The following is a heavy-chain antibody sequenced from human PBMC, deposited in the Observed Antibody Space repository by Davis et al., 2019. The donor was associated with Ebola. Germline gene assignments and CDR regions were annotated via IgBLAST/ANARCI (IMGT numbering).Heavy chain of an antibody. CDR1: GFTVSSNY. V-gene: IGHV3-53*01. Sequence: GESLKISCAASGFTVSSNYMSWVRQPPGKGLEWVSVIYSGGDMYYADSVKGRFTISRDNSKNTVYLQMNSLRAEDTAMFYCASGQTRSSSVDYWGQGTLVTVSS. CDR3: ASGQTRSSSVDY. CDR2: IYSGGDM. J-gene: IGHJ4*02. D-gene: IGHD3/OR15-3a*01.